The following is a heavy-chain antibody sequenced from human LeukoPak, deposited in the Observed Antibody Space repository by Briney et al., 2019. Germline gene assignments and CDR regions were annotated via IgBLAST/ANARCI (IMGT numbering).Heavy chain of an antibody. D-gene: IGHD1-1*01. CDR2: TYYSRST. CDR1: DGSTSGYF. CDR3: ARRGGTYWYFDL. Sequence: KPSATLSLTCPVSDGSTSGYFWTWIRQPPGKGLEWIGNTYYSRSTNYNPSLKSRVTISVDTSKNQFSLKVTSVTVADAAVYYCARRGGTYWYFDLWGRGSLVTVSS. V-gene: IGHV4-59*01. J-gene: IGHJ2*01.